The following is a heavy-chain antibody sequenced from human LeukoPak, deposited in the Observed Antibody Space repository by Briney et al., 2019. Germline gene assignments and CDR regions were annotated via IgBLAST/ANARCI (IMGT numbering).Heavy chain of an antibody. CDR2: ISSSSSYI. Sequence: GGSLRLFCAASGFTFSSYSMNWFRQAPGKGLEWVSSISSSSSYIYYADSVKGRFTISRDNAKNSLYLQMNSLRAEDTAVYYCARGKETYYYGSGSYYPTTTPDYWGEGTLVTVSS. CDR1: GFTFSSYS. J-gene: IGHJ4*02. D-gene: IGHD3-10*01. CDR3: ARGKETYYYGSGSYYPTTTPDY. V-gene: IGHV3-21*01.